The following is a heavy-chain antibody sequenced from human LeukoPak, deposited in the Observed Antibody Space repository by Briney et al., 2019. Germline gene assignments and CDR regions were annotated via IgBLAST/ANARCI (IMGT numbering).Heavy chain of an antibody. Sequence: PGGSLRLSCAGSGFTFSSDWMSWVRQAPGKGLEWVANINQDGSERNCVDSVKGRFTISRDNAQSSVFLQMNSLGVEDTAVYYCATHTDWRFDYWGQGTLVSVSS. J-gene: IGHJ4*02. CDR3: ATHTDWRFDY. D-gene: IGHD3-9*01. V-gene: IGHV3-7*01. CDR2: INQDGSER. CDR1: GFTFSSDW.